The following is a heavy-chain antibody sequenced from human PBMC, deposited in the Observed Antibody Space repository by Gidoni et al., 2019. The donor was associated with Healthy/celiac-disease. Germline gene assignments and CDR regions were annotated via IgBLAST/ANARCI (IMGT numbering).Heavy chain of an antibody. CDR2: INHSGST. D-gene: IGHD2-15*01. V-gene: IGHV4-34*01. Sequence: QVQLQQWGAGLSKPAETLHLTCAVYGGYFSGYYWSWIRQPPGKGLEWIGEINHSGSTNYTPSLKSRVTISVDTSKNQFSLKLSSVTAADTAVYYCARGTRFKCSGGSCPDYWGQGTLVTVSS. CDR3: ARGTRFKCSGGSCPDY. CDR1: GGYFSGYY. J-gene: IGHJ4*02.